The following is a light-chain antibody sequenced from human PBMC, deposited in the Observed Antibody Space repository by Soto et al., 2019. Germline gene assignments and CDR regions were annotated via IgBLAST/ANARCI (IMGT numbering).Light chain of an antibody. V-gene: IGKV3-11*01. J-gene: IGKJ5*01. CDR2: DAS. Sequence: EIVMTQSPVTLSVSPGERATLSCRASQSVRSNLAWYQQKPGQAPRLLIYDASNRATGIPARFSGSGSGTDFTLTISSLEPEDFAVYYCQQRSNWPITFGQGTRLEI. CDR3: QQRSNWPIT. CDR1: QSVRSN.